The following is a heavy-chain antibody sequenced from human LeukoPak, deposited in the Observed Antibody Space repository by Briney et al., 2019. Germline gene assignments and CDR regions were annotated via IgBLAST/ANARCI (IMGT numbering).Heavy chain of an antibody. Sequence: ASVTVSFKGSGYTFTNYGISWVRQAPGQGGEWMGWISAYNGNTNYTQKLQGRDTMTTDTSTSTAYIELRSLRSDDTAVYYCARLSDSSCWGYFDYWGQGTLVTVSS. CDR1: GYTFTNYG. D-gene: IGHD6-19*01. J-gene: IGHJ4*02. CDR2: ISAYNGNT. CDR3: ARLSDSSCWGYFDY. V-gene: IGHV1-18*04.